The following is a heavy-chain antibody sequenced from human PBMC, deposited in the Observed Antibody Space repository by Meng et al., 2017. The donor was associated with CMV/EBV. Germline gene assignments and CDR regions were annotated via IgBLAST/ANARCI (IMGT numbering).Heavy chain of an antibody. J-gene: IGHJ6*02. Sequence: GGSLRLSCAASGFTFSSYSINWVRQAPGKGLEWVSSISSSSSYIYYADSVKGRFTISRDNAKNSLYLQMNSLRAEDTAVYYCARDPHPYDFWSGYYNPFYYYGMDVWGQGTTVTVSS. D-gene: IGHD3-3*01. CDR3: ARDPHPYDFWSGYYNPFYYYGMDV. CDR1: GFTFSSYS. CDR2: ISSSSSYI. V-gene: IGHV3-21*01.